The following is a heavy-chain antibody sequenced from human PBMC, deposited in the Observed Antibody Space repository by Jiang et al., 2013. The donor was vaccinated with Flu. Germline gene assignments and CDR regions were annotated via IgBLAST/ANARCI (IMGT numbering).Heavy chain of an antibody. V-gene: IGHV5-51*01. CDR2: IYPGDSDT. J-gene: IGHJ2*01. D-gene: IGHD4-17*01. CDR3: ARGVDTVTGWYFDL. CDR1: FTSYS. Sequence: FTSYSDRLGAPDARERPGVDGIIYPGDSDTRYSPSFQGQVTISADKSISTAYLQWSSLKASDTAMYYCARGVDTVTGWYFDLWGRGTLVTVSS.